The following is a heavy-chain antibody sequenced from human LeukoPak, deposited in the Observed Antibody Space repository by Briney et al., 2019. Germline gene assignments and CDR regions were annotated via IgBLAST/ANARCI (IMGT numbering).Heavy chain of an antibody. Sequence: GGSLRLSCEASGFTFSSYWMNWVRQAPGKGLEWVTNIKEDGSEEYYVDSVKGRFIISRDNAKKSLFLQMNSLRAEDTAVYCCAASAAGLAYWGQGTLVTVSS. CDR1: GFTFSSYW. J-gene: IGHJ4*02. D-gene: IGHD6-13*01. CDR2: IKEDGSEE. CDR3: AASAAGLAY. V-gene: IGHV3-7*01.